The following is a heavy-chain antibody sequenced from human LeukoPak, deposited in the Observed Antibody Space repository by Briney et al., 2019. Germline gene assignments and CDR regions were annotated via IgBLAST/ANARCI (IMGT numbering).Heavy chain of an antibody. D-gene: IGHD6-19*01. CDR3: TKDKPPRSSGWYGWFDP. CDR1: GFIFDDYA. CDR2: VSWNGGGI. V-gene: IGHV3-9*01. Sequence: GRSLRLSCAAPGFIFDDYAMHWVRQAPGKGLEWVSGVSWNGGGIGYADSVKGRFTSSRDNAKNSLYLQMNSLRAEDTALYYCTKDKPPRSSGWYGWFDPWGQGTLVTVSS. J-gene: IGHJ5*02.